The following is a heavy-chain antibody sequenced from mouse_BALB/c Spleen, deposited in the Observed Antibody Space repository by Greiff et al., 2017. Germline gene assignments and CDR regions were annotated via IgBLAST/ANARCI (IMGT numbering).Heavy chain of an antibody. D-gene: IGHD1-1*01. Sequence: EVQLQQSGTVLARPGASVKMSCKASGYTFTSYWMHWVKQRPGQGLEWIGAIYPGNSDTSYNQKFKGKAKLTAVTSTSTAYMELSSLTNEDSAVYYCTRGLLRGYFDYWGQGTTLTVSS. CDR1: GYTFTSYW. V-gene: IGHV1-5*01. CDR2: IYPGNSDT. CDR3: TRGLLRGYFDY. J-gene: IGHJ2*01.